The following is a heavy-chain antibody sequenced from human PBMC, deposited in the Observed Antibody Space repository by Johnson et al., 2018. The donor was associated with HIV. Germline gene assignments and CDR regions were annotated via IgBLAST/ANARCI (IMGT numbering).Heavy chain of an antibody. CDR3: NCTEHFGAGSESKGTFDA. CDR2: LSFHGILT. V-gene: IGHV3-30*03. Sequence: QVQLVESGGGVVQPGKSLTLSCVGSGLSFSNFGIHWVRQAPGKGPEWVAVLSFHGILTKYADSVKGRFTISTDNSKNTLYLQMNSLRQDDPAVYSCNCTEHFGAGSESKGTFDAWGKGTMVTVSS. J-gene: IGHJ3*01. CDR1: GLSFSNFG. D-gene: IGHD3-10*01.